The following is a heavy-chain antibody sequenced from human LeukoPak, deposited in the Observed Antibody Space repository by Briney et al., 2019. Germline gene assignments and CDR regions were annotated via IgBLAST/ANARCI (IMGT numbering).Heavy chain of an antibody. D-gene: IGHD3-3*01. CDR3: AREGYDFWSGIFDY. Sequence: GGSLRLSCAASGFTFSSYSMNWVRQAPGKGLEWVSSISSSSSYIYYADSVKGRFTISRDNAKNSLYLQMNSLRAEDTAVYYCAREGYDFWSGIFDYWGQGTLVTVSS. V-gene: IGHV3-21*01. CDR1: GFTFSSYS. CDR2: ISSSSSYI. J-gene: IGHJ4*02.